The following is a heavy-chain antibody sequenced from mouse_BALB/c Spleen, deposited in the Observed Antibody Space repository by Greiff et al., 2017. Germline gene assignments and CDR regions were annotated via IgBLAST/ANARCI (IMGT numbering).Heavy chain of an antibody. CDR1: GFSLTSYG. D-gene: IGHD2-2*01. CDR3: ARSDGYDVNYAMDD. Sequence: VQVVESGPGLVAPSQSLSITCTVSGFSLTSYGVHWVRQPPGKGLEWLGVIWAGGSTNYNSALMSRLSISKDNSKSQVFLKMNSLQTDDTAMYYCARSDGYDVNYAMDDGGQGTSVTVSS. J-gene: IGHJ4*01. CDR2: IWAGGST. V-gene: IGHV2-9*02.